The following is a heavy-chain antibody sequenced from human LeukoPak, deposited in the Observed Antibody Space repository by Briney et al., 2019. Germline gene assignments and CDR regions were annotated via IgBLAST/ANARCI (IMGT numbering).Heavy chain of an antibody. V-gene: IGHV3-30-3*01. J-gene: IGHJ6*02. Sequence: PGGSLRLSCAASGFTFSSYAMHWVRQAPGKGLEWVAVISYDGSNKYYADSVKGRFTISRDNSKNTLYLQMNSLRAEDTAVYYCAGGDYGDYPTYYYYGMDVWGQGTTVTVSS. CDR1: GFTFSSYA. CDR2: ISYDGSNK. D-gene: IGHD4-17*01. CDR3: AGGDYGDYPTYYYYGMDV.